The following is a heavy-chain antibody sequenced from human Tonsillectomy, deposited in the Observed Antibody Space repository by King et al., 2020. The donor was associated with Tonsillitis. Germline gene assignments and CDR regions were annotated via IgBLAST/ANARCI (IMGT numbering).Heavy chain of an antibody. J-gene: IGHJ4*03. V-gene: IGHV1-69*01. Sequence: QLVQSGAEVKKPGSSVKVYCNTSGDTFSTYGISWVRQAPGQGLEWLGRIVPLFNSANYAPMFQGRLTITADGSTCTAYMELSSLRSEDTAVYYCARSPPAPYCSGGGCYFDYWGQGTLVTVSS. D-gene: IGHD2-15*01. CDR2: IVPLFNSA. CDR3: ARSPPAPYCSGGGCYFDY. CDR1: GDTFSTYG.